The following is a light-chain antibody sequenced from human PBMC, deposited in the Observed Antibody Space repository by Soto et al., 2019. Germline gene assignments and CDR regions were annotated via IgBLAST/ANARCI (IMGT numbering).Light chain of an antibody. CDR3: QQYNSYVFT. CDR1: QSISSW. J-gene: IGKJ3*01. CDR2: KAS. V-gene: IGKV1-5*03. Sequence: IQMTQSPSTLSASVGERVTITCRASQSISSWLAWYQQKPGKAPKLLIYKASSLESGVPSRFSGSGSGTEFTLTISSLQPDDFATYYCQQYNSYVFTFGPGTKVDIK.